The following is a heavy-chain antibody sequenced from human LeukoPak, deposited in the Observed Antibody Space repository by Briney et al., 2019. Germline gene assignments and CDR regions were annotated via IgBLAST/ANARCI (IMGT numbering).Heavy chain of an antibody. CDR1: NVSFSSYY. CDR3: ARSPPAPKQFDY. CDR2: IYPSGGS. V-gene: IGHV4-4*09. Sequence: SETLTLTCTVSNVSFSSYYWSWIRQPPGKGLEWIGYIYPSGGSNSIPSLKSRVSLSVDTSKNQFSLKLSSVIAADTAIYYCARSPPAPKQFDYWGQGILVTVSS. J-gene: IGHJ4*02. D-gene: IGHD2-2*01.